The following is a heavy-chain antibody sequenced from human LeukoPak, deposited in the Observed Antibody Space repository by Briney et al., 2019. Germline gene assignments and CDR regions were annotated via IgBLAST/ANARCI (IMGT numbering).Heavy chain of an antibody. CDR1: GGSFSGYY. CDR2: INHSGST. Sequence: SETLSLTCAVYGGSFSGYYWSWIRQPPGKGLEWIGEINHSGSTNYNPSLKSRLTISVDTSKNQFSLKLSSVTAADTAVYYCARVGAVAGDGTGNWFDPWGQGTLVTVSS. J-gene: IGHJ5*02. CDR3: ARVGAVAGDGTGNWFDP. D-gene: IGHD6-19*01. V-gene: IGHV4-34*01.